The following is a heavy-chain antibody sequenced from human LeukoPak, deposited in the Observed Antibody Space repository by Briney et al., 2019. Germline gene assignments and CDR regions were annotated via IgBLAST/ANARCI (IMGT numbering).Heavy chain of an antibody. CDR3: ARGFLGRAGTLFDAFDI. Sequence: GGSLRLSCAASGFTFSSNYMSWVRQAPGKGLEWVSVIYSGGSTYYSDSEKGRFTISRDNSKNTLYLQMNSLRAEDTAVYYCARGFLGRAGTLFDAFDIWGQGTMVTVSS. V-gene: IGHV3-53*01. D-gene: IGHD6-13*01. CDR2: IYSGGST. J-gene: IGHJ3*02. CDR1: GFTFSSNY.